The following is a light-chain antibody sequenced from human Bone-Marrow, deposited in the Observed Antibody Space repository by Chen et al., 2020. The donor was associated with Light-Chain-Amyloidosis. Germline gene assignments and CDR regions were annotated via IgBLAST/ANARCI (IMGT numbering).Light chain of an antibody. J-gene: IGLJ3*02. CDR2: DDS. V-gene: IGLV3-21*02. Sequence: SYLLPQPSSVSVAPGQTATIACGGNNIGTTSVHWDQKTPGQAPLLAVYDDSDRPSGIHERLSGSNSGNTATLTISRVEAGDEADYYCQVWDRSSDRPVFGGGTKLTVL. CDR1: NIGTTS. CDR3: QVWDRSSDRPV.